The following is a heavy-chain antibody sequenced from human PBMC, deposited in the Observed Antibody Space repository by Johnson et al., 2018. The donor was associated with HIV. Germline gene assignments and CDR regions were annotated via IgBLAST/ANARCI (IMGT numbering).Heavy chain of an antibody. D-gene: IGHD4-17*01. J-gene: IGHJ3*02. V-gene: IGHV3-30-3*01. CDR3: ARDYGDYAHDAFDI. CDR2: ISYDGSNK. Sequence: VQLVESGGGVVQPGRSLRLSCAASGFTFSSYAMHWVRQAPGKGLEWVAVISYDGSNKYYADSVKGRFTISRDNSKNTLYLQMNSLRADDTAVYYCARDYGDYAHDAFDIWGQGTMVTVSS. CDR1: GFTFSSYA.